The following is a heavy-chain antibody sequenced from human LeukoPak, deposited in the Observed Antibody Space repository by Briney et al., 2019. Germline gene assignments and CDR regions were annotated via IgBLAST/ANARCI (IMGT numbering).Heavy chain of an antibody. CDR3: ANGGGKVLWFGELFDY. CDR1: GGSISSSSYY. V-gene: IGHV4-39*01. D-gene: IGHD3-10*01. Sequence: SQTLSLTCTVSGGSISSSSYYWGWIRHPPGKGLEWVGSIYYSGSTYYNPSLKSRVTISVDTSKNQFSLKLSSVTAADTAVYYCANGGGKVLWFGELFDYWGQGTLITVSS. J-gene: IGHJ4*02. CDR2: IYYSGST.